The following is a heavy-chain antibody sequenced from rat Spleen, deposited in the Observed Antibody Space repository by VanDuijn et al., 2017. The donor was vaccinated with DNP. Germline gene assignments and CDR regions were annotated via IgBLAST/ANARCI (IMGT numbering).Heavy chain of an antibody. J-gene: IGHJ2*01. CDR1: GFTFSDYN. D-gene: IGHD1-2*01. CDR3: ALRLTIAAYFDY. V-gene: IGHV5S10*01. CDR2: VVYDGSRT. Sequence: EVQLVESGGGFVQPGRSLKLSCAASGFTFSDYNMAWVRQAPKKGLEWVATVVYDGSRTYYRDSVKGRFTISRDNVKSTLYLQMDSLRSEDTATYYCALRLTIAAYFDYWGQGVMVTVSS.